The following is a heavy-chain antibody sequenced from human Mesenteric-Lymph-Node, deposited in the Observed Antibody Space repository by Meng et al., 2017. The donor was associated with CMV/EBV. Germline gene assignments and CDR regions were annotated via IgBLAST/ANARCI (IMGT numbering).Heavy chain of an antibody. CDR1: GGTFSSYT. J-gene: IGHJ3*02. CDR2: ISAYNGKT. D-gene: IGHD3-3*01. CDR3: ARFRTYEDFWSEGTKEKPDAFDI. Sequence: VSCKASGGTFSSYTISWVRQAPGEGLKWMGWISAYNGKTKYAQMVQGRVTMTTDTSTRTAYMDLRSLRSDDTAVYYCARFRTYEDFWSEGTKEKPDAFDIWGQGTMVTVSS. V-gene: IGHV1-18*01.